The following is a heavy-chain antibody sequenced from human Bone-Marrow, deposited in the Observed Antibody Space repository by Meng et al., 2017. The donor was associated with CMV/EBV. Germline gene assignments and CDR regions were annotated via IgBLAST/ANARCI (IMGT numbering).Heavy chain of an antibody. V-gene: IGHV3-30*09. Sequence: LSLTCAASGFTFSTYAMHWVRQAPGKGLEWVALISYDGGNKYYADSVKGRFAISRANSKNSMYLQMNSLRVEDTAVYYCAKVVLGDYYYYGMDVWGQGTTVTVSS. CDR3: AKVVLGDYYYYGMDV. D-gene: IGHD2-8*02. CDR1: GFTFSTYA. CDR2: ISYDGGNK. J-gene: IGHJ6*02.